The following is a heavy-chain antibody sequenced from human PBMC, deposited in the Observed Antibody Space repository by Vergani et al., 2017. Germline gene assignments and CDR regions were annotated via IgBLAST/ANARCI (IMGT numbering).Heavy chain of an antibody. CDR2: ISGSGGST. Sequence: EVQLLESGGGLVQPGGSLRLSCAASGFPFSSHAMSWVRQAPGKGLEWVSAISGSGGSTYYADSVKGRFTISRDNSKNTLYLQMKSLRAEDTAVYYCAKGGTGYCSSTSCYMRAAPLDYWGQGTLVTVSS. D-gene: IGHD2-2*02. J-gene: IGHJ4*02. CDR3: AKGGTGYCSSTSCYMRAAPLDY. CDR1: GFPFSSHA. V-gene: IGHV3-23*01.